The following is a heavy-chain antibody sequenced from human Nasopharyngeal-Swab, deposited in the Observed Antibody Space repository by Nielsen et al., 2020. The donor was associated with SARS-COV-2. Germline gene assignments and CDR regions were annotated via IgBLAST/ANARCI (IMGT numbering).Heavy chain of an antibody. CDR2: IKQDGSEK. Sequence: GESLKISCAASGFTFSSYWTSWVRQAPGKGLEWVANIKQDGSEKYYVDSVKGRFTISGDNAKNSLYLQMNSLRAEDTAVYYCARETYYDYVWGSYRADYYYGMDVWGQGTTVTVSS. V-gene: IGHV3-7*01. CDR1: GFTFSSYW. CDR3: ARETYYDYVWGSYRADYYYGMDV. D-gene: IGHD3-16*02. J-gene: IGHJ6*02.